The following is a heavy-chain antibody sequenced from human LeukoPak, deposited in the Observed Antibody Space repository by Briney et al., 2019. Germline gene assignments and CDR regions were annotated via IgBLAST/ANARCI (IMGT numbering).Heavy chain of an antibody. CDR2: ISGSGGST. D-gene: IGHD3-9*01. CDR3: AKVSPPGQLRYFDWHY. V-gene: IGHV3-23*01. Sequence: GGSLRLSWAASGFTFSSYWMSWVRQAPGKGLEWVSAISGSGGSTYYADSVKGRFTISRDNSKNTLYLQMNSLRAEDTAVYYCAKVSPPGQLRYFDWHYWGQGTLVTVSS. CDR1: GFTFSSYW. J-gene: IGHJ4*02.